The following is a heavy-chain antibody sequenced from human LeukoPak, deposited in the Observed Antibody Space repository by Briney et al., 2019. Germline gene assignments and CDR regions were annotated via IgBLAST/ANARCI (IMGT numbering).Heavy chain of an antibody. V-gene: IGHV1-46*01. CDR1: GYTFTSNY. J-gene: IGHJ3*02. CDR2: IYPRDGST. Sequence: ASVKVSCKASGYTFTSNYIHWVRQAPGQGLECMGMIYPRDGSTSYAQKFQGRVTMTRDTSTSTVYMELSSLRSEDTAVYYCARDLYYYDSSGYDRHAFDIWGQGTTVTVSS. D-gene: IGHD3-22*01. CDR3: ARDLYYYDSSGYDRHAFDI.